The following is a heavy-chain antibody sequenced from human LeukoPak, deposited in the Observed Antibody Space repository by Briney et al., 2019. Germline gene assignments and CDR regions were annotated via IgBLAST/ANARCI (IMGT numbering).Heavy chain of an antibody. J-gene: IGHJ4*02. Sequence: GGSLRLSCAASGFTFSGSAMHWVRQASGKGLEWVGRIRSKANSYATAYAASVKGRFTISRDDSKNTAYLQMNSLKTEDTAVYYCTTRSIPVDYWGQGTLVTVSS. CDR2: IRSKANSYAT. D-gene: IGHD3-3*02. CDR1: GFTFSGSA. CDR3: TTRSIPVDY. V-gene: IGHV3-73*01.